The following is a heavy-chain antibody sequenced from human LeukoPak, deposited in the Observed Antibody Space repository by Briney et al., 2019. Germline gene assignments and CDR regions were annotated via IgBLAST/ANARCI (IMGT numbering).Heavy chain of an antibody. CDR1: GYTFTAYY. Sequence: ASVKVSCKASGYTFTAYYIQWVRQAPGQGLEWMGRINPNSGVTNYAPKFQGRVTMTRDTSISTAFLELSGLRSADTAIYYCARTEANDRADGNFDLWGRGTVVVVSS. CDR2: INPNSGVT. CDR3: ARTEANDRADGNFDL. J-gene: IGHJ2*01. D-gene: IGHD1-1*01. V-gene: IGHV1-2*06.